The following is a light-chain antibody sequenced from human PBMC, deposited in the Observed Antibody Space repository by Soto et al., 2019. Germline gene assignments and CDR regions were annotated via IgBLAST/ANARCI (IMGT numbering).Light chain of an antibody. CDR3: QQYHNTPIT. J-gene: IGKJ5*01. CDR2: GVS. Sequence: ERVLTQSPATLSLSPGERATLSCRASQSVSSYLAWYQQIPGQAPRLLIYGVSSRAAGIPDRFSGSGSGTDFTLTINRLEPEDFAVYYCQQYHNTPITFGQGTRLEIK. V-gene: IGKV3-20*01. CDR1: QSVSSY.